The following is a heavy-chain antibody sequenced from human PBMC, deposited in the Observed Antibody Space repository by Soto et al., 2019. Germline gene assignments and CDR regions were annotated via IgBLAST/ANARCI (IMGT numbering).Heavy chain of an antibody. Sequence: GGSLRLSCAASGFTFSSYGMHWVRQAPGKGLEWVAVIWYDGSNKYYADSVKGRFTISRDNSKNTLYLQMNSLRAEDTAVYYCARNPEYSSSSGYYYYGMDVWGQGTTVTVSS. D-gene: IGHD6-6*01. V-gene: IGHV3-33*01. CDR2: IWYDGSNK. CDR3: ARNPEYSSSSGYYYYGMDV. J-gene: IGHJ6*02. CDR1: GFTFSSYG.